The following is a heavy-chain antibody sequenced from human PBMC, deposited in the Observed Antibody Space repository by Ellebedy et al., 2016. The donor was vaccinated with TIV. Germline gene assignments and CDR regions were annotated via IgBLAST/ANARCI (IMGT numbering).Heavy chain of an antibody. Sequence: GGSLRISCAASGFTFSSYEMNWVRQAPGKGLEWVSYISSSGSTIYYADSVKGRFTISRDNAKNSLYLQMNSLRAEDTAVYYCARLGYSYGDYYFDYWGQGTLVTVSS. CDR2: ISSSGSTI. J-gene: IGHJ4*02. D-gene: IGHD5-18*01. CDR3: ARLGYSYGDYYFDY. CDR1: GFTFSSYE. V-gene: IGHV3-48*03.